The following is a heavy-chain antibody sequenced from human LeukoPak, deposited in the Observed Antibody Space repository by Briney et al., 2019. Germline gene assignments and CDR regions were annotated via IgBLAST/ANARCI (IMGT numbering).Heavy chain of an antibody. CDR2: IKQDGSEK. V-gene: IGHV3-7*03. D-gene: IGHD3-22*01. CDR3: ARDLYDSSNYYYGGADY. Sequence: GGSLRLSCAASGFTLSSYWMNWVRQAPGKGLEWVANIKQDGSEKYYVDSVKGRFTISGDNAKNSLYLQMNNLRSQDTAVYYCARDLYDSSNYYYGGADYWGQGTLVTVSS. CDR1: GFTLSSYW. J-gene: IGHJ4*02.